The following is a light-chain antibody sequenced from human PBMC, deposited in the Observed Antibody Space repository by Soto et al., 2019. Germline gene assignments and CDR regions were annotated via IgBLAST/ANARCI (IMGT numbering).Light chain of an antibody. Sequence: EVVMTQSPATLSVSPGERVTFSCSASQSVTTNLAWYQHKPGQSTRLLISDASTGASGIPPRFSGSGSGTEFTLTIDRLQSADFAVFYCQQYDRWPVTFGGGTKVEIK. CDR3: QQYDRWPVT. J-gene: IGKJ4*01. CDR2: DAS. V-gene: IGKV3-15*01. CDR1: QSVTTN.